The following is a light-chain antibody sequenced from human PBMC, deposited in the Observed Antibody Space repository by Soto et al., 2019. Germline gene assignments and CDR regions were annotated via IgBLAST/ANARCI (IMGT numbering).Light chain of an antibody. J-gene: IGLJ1*01. CDR3: ATWDDSLGGYV. CDR2: RNN. V-gene: IGLV1-47*01. Sequence: QSVLTQPPSASGTPGQRVTISCSGSSSNIGTNYVYWYQQLPGTAPKLLIYRNNQRPSGVPDRFSGSKSGTSASLAISGLRSEDEADYYCATWDDSLGGYVFGTGTKVTVL. CDR1: SSNIGTNY.